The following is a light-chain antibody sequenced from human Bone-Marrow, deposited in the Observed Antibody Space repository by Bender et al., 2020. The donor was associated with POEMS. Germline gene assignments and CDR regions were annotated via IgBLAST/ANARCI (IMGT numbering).Light chain of an antibody. CDR1: SSDVDGYNY. Sequence: QSALTQPASVSGSPGQSLTISCTGTSSDVDGYNYVSWYQQHPGKAPKLMIYDVSNRPSGVPDRFSGSKSDNTASLAITGLQADDEGDYYCQSYDSSLSGYVFGPGTKVTVL. V-gene: IGLV2-14*03. CDR2: DVS. J-gene: IGLJ1*01. CDR3: QSYDSSLSGYV.